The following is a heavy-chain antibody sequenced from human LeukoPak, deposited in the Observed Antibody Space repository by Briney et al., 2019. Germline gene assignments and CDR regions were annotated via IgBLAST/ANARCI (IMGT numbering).Heavy chain of an antibody. CDR1: GGTFSSYA. Sequence: ASVKVSCKDSGGTFSSYAISWVRQAPGQGLEWMGWISAYNGNTNYAQKLQGRVTMTTDTSTSTAYMELRSLRSDDTAVYYCARGWMVRGVIITLFDYWGQGTLVTVSS. V-gene: IGHV1-18*01. CDR3: ARGWMVRGVIITLFDY. J-gene: IGHJ4*02. CDR2: ISAYNGNT. D-gene: IGHD3-10*01.